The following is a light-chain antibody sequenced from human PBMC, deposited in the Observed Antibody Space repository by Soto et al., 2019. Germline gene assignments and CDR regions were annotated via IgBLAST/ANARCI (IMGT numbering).Light chain of an antibody. Sequence: QSALTQPASVSGYPGQSITISCTGTRSDVGGYNYVSWYQQHPGKAPKLMIYEVSKRPSGVSNRFSGSKSGNTASLTISGLQAEDEADYYCSSYTSSSTLRDVVFGGGTKLTVL. CDR1: RSDVGGYNY. V-gene: IGLV2-14*01. CDR2: EVS. J-gene: IGLJ2*01. CDR3: SSYTSSSTLRDVV.